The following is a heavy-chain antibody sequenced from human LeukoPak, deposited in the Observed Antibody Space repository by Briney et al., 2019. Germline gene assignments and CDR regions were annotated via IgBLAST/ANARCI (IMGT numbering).Heavy chain of an antibody. V-gene: IGHV1-3*01. J-gene: IGHJ4*02. D-gene: IGHD6-13*01. CDR1: GSTFINYA. Sequence: ASVKVSCKASGSTFINYAINWGRQAPGQRPEWIGWINAGNGNTKYSQKFQGRVTIARDTSASTAYMELSSLTSEDTGIYYCARGSRAAADDYWGQGTLVTVSS. CDR2: INAGNGNT. CDR3: ARGSRAAADDY.